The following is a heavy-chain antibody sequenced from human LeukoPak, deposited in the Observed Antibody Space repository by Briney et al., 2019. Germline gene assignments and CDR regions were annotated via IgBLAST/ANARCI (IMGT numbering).Heavy chain of an antibody. J-gene: IGHJ4*02. CDR3: ARTRSQLRYLWY. V-gene: IGHV1-2*02. CDR1: GYTFTGYY. D-gene: IGHD3-9*01. Sequence: GASVKVSCKASGYTFTGYYMHWVRQAPGQGLEWMGWINPNSGGTNYAQKIQGRVTMTRDTSISTAYMELSRLRSDDTAVYYCARTRSQLRYLWYWGQGTLVTVSS. CDR2: INPNSGGT.